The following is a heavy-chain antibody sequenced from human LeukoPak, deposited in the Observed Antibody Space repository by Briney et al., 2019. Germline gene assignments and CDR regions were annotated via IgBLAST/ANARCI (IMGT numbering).Heavy chain of an antibody. D-gene: IGHD3-22*01. Sequence: GGSLRLSCAASGLIFSDYYMSWIRQAPAKGLGWVSYISSGGSTIYYTDSVKGRFTISRDNAKNSLYLQMNSLRGEDTAVYYCARDTYYYDSSGYYFPGGSDYWGQGTLVTVSS. CDR2: ISSGGSTI. CDR1: GLIFSDYY. J-gene: IGHJ4*02. CDR3: ARDTYYYDSSGYYFPGGSDY. V-gene: IGHV3-11*04.